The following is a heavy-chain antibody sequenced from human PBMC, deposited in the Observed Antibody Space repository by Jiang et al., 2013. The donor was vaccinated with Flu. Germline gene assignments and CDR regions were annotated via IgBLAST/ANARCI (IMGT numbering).Heavy chain of an antibody. CDR2: IYYSGST. V-gene: IGHV4-59*01. CDR3: AAGPTYYYDSSGYYDFDY. Sequence: GSGLVKPSETLSLTCTVSGGSISSYYWSWIRQPPGKGLEWIGYIYYSGSTNYNPSLKSRVTISVDTSKNQFSLKLSSVTAADTAVYYCAAGPTYYYDSSGYYDFDYWGQGTLVTVSS. J-gene: IGHJ4*02. D-gene: IGHD3-22*01. CDR1: GGSISSYY.